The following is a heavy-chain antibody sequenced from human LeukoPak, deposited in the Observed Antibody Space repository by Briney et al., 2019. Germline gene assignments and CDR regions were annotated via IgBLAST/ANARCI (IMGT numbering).Heavy chain of an antibody. CDR1: GGSISSSSYY. D-gene: IGHD3-22*01. J-gene: IGHJ3*02. Sequence: PSETLSLTCTVSGGSISSSSYYWGWIRQPPGKGLEWIGSIYYSGSTYYNPSLKSRVTISVDTSKNQFSLKLSSVTAADTAVYYCAREIVWDYYDSSGHKGDAFDIWGQGTMVTVSS. V-gene: IGHV4-39*07. CDR3: AREIVWDYYDSSGHKGDAFDI. CDR2: IYYSGST.